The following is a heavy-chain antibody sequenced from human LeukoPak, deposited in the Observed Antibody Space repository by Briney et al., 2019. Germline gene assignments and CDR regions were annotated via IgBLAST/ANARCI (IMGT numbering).Heavy chain of an antibody. CDR1: GFTFSSYA. J-gene: IGHJ4*02. D-gene: IGHD3-22*01. Sequence: PGGSLRLSCAAPGFTFSSYAMSWVRQAPGKGLEWVSAISGSGGSTYYADSVKGRFTISRDNSKNTLYLQMNSLRAEDTAVYYCASLYDSSGYYLWGPDYWGQGTLVTVSS. CDR2: ISGSGGST. CDR3: ASLYDSSGYYLWGPDY. V-gene: IGHV3-23*01.